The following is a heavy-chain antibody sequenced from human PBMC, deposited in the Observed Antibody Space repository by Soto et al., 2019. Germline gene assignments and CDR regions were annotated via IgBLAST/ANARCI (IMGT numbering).Heavy chain of an antibody. J-gene: IGHJ5*02. CDR2: IYWDDDK. CDR1: GFSLSTSGVG. D-gene: IGHD5-12*01. CDR3: AHSSHGGYVSDP. Sequence: QITLKESGPTLVKPTQTLTLTCTFSGFSLSTSGVGVGWIRQPPGKALEWLALIYWDDDKRNSPSLKSRLTITQDTSKDHVVLTMTNMDPVDTATYYCAHSSHGGYVSDPWGQGTLVTVSS. V-gene: IGHV2-5*02.